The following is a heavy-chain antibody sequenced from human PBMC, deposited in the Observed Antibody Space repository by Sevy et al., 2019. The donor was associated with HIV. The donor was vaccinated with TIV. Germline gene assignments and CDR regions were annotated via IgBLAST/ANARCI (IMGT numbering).Heavy chain of an antibody. J-gene: IGHJ3*02. CDR2: IIPIFGTA. CDR1: GGTFSSYA. CDR3: ASYYDSSGYYDAFDI. V-gene: IGHV1-69*01. Sequence: KISCKASGGTFSSYAISWVRQAPGQGLEWMGGIIPIFGTANYAQKFQGRVTITADESTSTAYMELSSLRSEDTAVYYCASYYDSSGYYDAFDIWGQGTMVTVSS. D-gene: IGHD3-22*01.